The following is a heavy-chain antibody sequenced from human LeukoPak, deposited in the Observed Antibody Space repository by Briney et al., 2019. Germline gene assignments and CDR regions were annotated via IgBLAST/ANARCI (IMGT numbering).Heavy chain of an antibody. CDR1: GGSISSGSYY. CDR3: ARGVVPAAIEGY. Sequence: PSETLSLTCTVSGGSISSGSYYWSWIRQPAGKGLEWIGRIYTSGSTNYNPSLKSRVTISVDTSKNQFSLKLSSVTAADTAVYYCARGVVPAAIEGYWGQGTLVTVSS. D-gene: IGHD2-2*01. CDR2: IYTSGST. V-gene: IGHV4-61*02. J-gene: IGHJ4*02.